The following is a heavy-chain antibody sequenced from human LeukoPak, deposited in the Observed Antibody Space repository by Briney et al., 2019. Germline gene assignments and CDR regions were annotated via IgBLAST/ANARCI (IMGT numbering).Heavy chain of an antibody. J-gene: IGHJ4*02. V-gene: IGHV4-39*01. CDR3: ASWVPFGRHTKYYFDY. D-gene: IGHD3-10*01. CDR1: GGSISSSSYY. Sequence: SETLSLTCTVSGGSISSSSYYWGWIRQPPGKGLEWIGSIYYSGSTYYNPSLKSRVTISVDTSKNQFSLKLSSVTAADTAVYYCASWVPFGRHTKYYFDYWGQGALVTVSS. CDR2: IYYSGST.